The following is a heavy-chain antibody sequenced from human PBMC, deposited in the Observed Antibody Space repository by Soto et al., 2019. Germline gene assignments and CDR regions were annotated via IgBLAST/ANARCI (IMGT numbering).Heavy chain of an antibody. V-gene: IGHV1-69*02. CDR3: SHCSSTSCYAGLYHYYGMDV. J-gene: IGHJ6*02. Sequence: GASVKVSCKASGGTFTSYTVSWVRQAPGQGLEWMGRIIPILGMANYAQKFQGRVTITADKSTRTAYMELSSLSSDDTAVYYCSHCSSTSCYAGLYHYYGMDVWGQGTTVTV. D-gene: IGHD2-2*01. CDR1: GGTFTSYT. CDR2: IIPILGMA.